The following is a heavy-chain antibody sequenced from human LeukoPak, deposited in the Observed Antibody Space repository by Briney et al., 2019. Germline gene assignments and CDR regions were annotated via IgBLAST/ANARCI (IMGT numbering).Heavy chain of an antibody. CDR1: GYTFTAYY. D-gene: IGHD1-26*01. J-gene: IGHJ6*02. CDR3: ARDQTLVGATPKYYFGMDV. Sequence: GASVKVPCKASGYTFTAYYMHWVRQAPGQGLEWMGWINPNSGGTNYAQKFQGRVTMTRDTSINTAYMDLSSLRSDDTAVYYCARDQTLVGATPKYYFGMDVWGQGATVTVSS. CDR2: INPNSGGT. V-gene: IGHV1-2*02.